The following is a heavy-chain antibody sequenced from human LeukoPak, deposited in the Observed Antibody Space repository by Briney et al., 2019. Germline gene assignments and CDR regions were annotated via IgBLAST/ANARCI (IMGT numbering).Heavy chain of an antibody. Sequence: GRSLRLSCAASGFTFSSYGMHWVRQAPGKGLEWVAVISYDGSNKYYADSVKGRFTISRDNSKNTLCLQMNSLRAEDTAVYYCANAEGDSSGYYHGWFDPWGQGTLVTVSS. J-gene: IGHJ5*02. CDR2: ISYDGSNK. CDR3: ANAEGDSSGYYHGWFDP. D-gene: IGHD3-22*01. V-gene: IGHV3-30*18. CDR1: GFTFSSYG.